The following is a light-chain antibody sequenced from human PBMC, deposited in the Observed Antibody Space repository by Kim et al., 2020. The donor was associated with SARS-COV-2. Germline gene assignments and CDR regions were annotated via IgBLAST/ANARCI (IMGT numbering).Light chain of an antibody. Sequence: GQSITISCTGTSSDIGGHDYVSWYQQHPGKAPKLMIYDVSYRPSGVSNRFSGSKSGYTASLTISRLQAEDEADYYCSSYTRSATWVFGGGTQLTVL. J-gene: IGLJ3*02. CDR3: SSYTRSATWV. CDR1: SSDIGGHDY. V-gene: IGLV2-14*03. CDR2: DVS.